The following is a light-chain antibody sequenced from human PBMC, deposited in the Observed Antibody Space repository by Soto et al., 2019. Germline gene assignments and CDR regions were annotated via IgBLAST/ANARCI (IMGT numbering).Light chain of an antibody. CDR3: QQYNSYLMYT. Sequence: EIVLTQSPATLSLSPGERATLSCWASQSVSSYLAWYQQKPGQAPRLLIYDASNRATGTPARFSGSGSGTDFTLTISSLEPEDFATYYCQQYNSYLMYTFGQGTKLEIK. J-gene: IGKJ2*01. CDR2: DAS. CDR1: QSVSSY. V-gene: IGKV3-11*01.